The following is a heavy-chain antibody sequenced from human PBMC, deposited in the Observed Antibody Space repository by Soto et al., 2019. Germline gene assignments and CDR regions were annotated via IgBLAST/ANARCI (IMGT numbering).Heavy chain of an antibody. J-gene: IGHJ4*02. CDR2: IYSGGYT. V-gene: IGHV3-53*01. CDR3: ATTPGGGGY. D-gene: IGHD2-15*01. CDR1: GFTVSNNY. Sequence: EVQLVESGGGLIQPGGSLRLSCAVSGFTVSNNYMSWVRQAPGKGLEGVSVIYSGGYTAYGDSVKGRFTISRDNSKNTMYLPKNTVSAAGPAVYYCATTPGGGGYWGQGTLVTVSS.